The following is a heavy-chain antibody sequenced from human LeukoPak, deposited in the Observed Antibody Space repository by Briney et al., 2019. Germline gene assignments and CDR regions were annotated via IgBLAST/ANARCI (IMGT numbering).Heavy chain of an antibody. D-gene: IGHD2-2*01. CDR1: GFTFSSYA. J-gene: IGHJ4*02. V-gene: IGHV3-23*01. CDR3: AKGYCSSTSCSSDY. Sequence: GGSLRLSCAASGFTFSSYAMSWVHQAPGKGLEWVSAISGSGGSTYYADSVKGRFTISRDNSKNTLYLQMNSLRAEDTAIYYCAKGYCSSTSCSSDYWGQGTLVTVSP. CDR2: ISGSGGST.